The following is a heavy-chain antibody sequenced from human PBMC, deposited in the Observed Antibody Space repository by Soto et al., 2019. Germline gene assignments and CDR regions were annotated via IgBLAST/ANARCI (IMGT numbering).Heavy chain of an antibody. J-gene: IGHJ2*01. Sequence: ASVKVSCKASGYTFTRSGISWVRQAPGQGLEWMGWINAGNGNTKYSQKFQGRVTITRDTSASTAYMELSSLRSEDTAVYYCARDRSPTYYYDSSGYSPPLLWG. CDR1: GYTFTRSG. CDR2: INAGNGNT. D-gene: IGHD3-22*01. CDR3: ARDRSPTYYYDSSGYSPPLL. V-gene: IGHV1-3*01.